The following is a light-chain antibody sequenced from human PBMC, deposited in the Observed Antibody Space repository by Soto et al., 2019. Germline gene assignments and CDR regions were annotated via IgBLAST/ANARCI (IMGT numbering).Light chain of an antibody. CDR3: ETGHSATQV. CDR1: SGYSGNF. V-gene: IGLV4-60*03. Sequence: QPVLTQSSSASASLGSSVKLTCTLSSGYSGNFIAWHQQQPGKAPRNLMRVEGSGSYNEWTGLPDRFSGSSSGADRYLTISNLQSEDEADYYCETGHSATQVFGGGTKLTVL. J-gene: IGLJ3*02. CDR2: VEGSGSY.